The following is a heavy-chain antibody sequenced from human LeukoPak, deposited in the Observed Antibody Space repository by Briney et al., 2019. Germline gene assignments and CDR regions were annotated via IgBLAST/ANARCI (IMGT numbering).Heavy chain of an antibody. CDR1: GGSISRRGYS. J-gene: IGHJ4*02. D-gene: IGHD6-19*01. CDR3: ATPWGMYSSAWHEGIDY. V-gene: IGHV4-39*01. Sequence: PSETLSLPCTVSGGSISRRGYSWAWIRQPPGKRLVWIACISYSGTTYYNPSLKSRVTISLDTSKNHFSLKLDSVTAADTAVYYCATPWGMYSSAWHEGIDYWGQGTLVIVSS. CDR2: ISYSGTT.